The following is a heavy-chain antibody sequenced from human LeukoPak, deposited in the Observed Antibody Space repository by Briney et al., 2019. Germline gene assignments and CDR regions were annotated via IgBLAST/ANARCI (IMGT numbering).Heavy chain of an antibody. Sequence: SQTLSLTCAITGDSVSTDIVGWNWFRQSPSRGLEWLGRTYYRSSWSNDYAPSVESRTTINADAAKNQFSLQLRSVTPEDTAVYYCARTQYLGRGCDYWGRGTLVTVSS. CDR3: ARTQYLGRGCDY. CDR2: TYYRSSWSN. D-gene: IGHD2-15*01. CDR1: GDSVSTDIVG. J-gene: IGHJ4*02. V-gene: IGHV6-1*01.